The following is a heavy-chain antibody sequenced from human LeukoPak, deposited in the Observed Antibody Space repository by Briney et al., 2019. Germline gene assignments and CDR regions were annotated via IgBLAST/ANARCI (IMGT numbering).Heavy chain of an antibody. CDR1: GFTFSSYE. Sequence: GGSLRLSCAASGFTFSSYEMNWVRQTPGKGLEWVSYISRSGSTIYYADSVKGRFTISRDNAKNSLYLQMNSLRAEDTAVYYCARGKSLWFGELLGYWGQGTLVTVSS. CDR3: ARGKSLWFGELLGY. V-gene: IGHV3-48*03. CDR2: ISRSGSTI. J-gene: IGHJ4*02. D-gene: IGHD3-10*01.